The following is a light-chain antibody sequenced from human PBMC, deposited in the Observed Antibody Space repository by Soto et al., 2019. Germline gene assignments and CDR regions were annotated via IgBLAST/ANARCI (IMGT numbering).Light chain of an antibody. Sequence: DIRMTQSPSSLSASVGDRVTITCQASQDIDKYLNWYQQKPGKAPQLLIYDASRLETGVPSRFSGSGSGTTVAFTIASLQPEDFATYYCQHYDPVALYSFGQGTKLQIK. V-gene: IGKV1-33*01. CDR3: QHYDPVALYS. J-gene: IGKJ2*01. CDR1: QDIDKY. CDR2: DAS.